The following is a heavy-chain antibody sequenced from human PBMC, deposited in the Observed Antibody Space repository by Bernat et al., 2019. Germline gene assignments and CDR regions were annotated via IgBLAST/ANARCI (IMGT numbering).Heavy chain of an antibody. V-gene: IGHV4-34*01. CDR2: INHSGST. D-gene: IGHD3-10*01. CDR1: GGSFSGYY. Sequence: QVQLQQWGAGLLKPSETLSLTCAVYGGSFSGYYWSWIRQPPGKGLEWIGEINHSGSTNYNPSLKSRVTISVDTSKNQFSLKLSSVTAADTAVYYCARAVVNLPYYYGSGRGYYGMDVWGQGTTVTVSS. CDR3: ARAVVNLPYYYGSGRGYYGMDV. J-gene: IGHJ6*02.